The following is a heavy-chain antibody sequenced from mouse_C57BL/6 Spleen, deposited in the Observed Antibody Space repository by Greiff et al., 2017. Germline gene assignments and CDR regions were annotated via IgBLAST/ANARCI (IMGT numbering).Heavy chain of an antibody. J-gene: IGHJ4*01. V-gene: IGHV1-53*01. CDR2: INPSNGGT. CDR1: GYTFTSYW. CDR3: ARGDDGYLYYYAMDY. Sequence: QVQLQQPGTELVKPGASVKLSCKASGYTFTSYWMHWVKQRPGQGLEWIGNINPSNGGTNYNEKFKSKATLTVDKSFSTAYMQLSSLTSEDSAVYYCARGDDGYLYYYAMDYWGQGTSVTVSS. D-gene: IGHD2-3*01.